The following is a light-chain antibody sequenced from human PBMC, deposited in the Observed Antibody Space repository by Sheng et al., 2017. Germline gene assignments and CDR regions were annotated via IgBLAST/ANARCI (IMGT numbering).Light chain of an antibody. V-gene: IGLV6-57*01. CDR2: EDH. CDR1: SGIIGSNY. CDR3: QSYDSDGVV. Sequence: FLLTQPHSVSESPGKTVTISCARSSGIIGSNYVQWYQQRPGSSPITVIFEDHIRPSEVPDRFSTAIGSSTNSASLIISELQTEDEADYYCQSYDSDGVVFGGGTKLTVL. J-gene: IGLJ2*01.